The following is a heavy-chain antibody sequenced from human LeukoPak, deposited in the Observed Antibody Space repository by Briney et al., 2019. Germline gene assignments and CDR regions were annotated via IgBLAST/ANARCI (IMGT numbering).Heavy chain of an antibody. CDR1: GGSIGSYY. V-gene: IGHV4-59*01. J-gene: IGHJ4*02. CDR2: IYYSGST. CDR3: ARGYGDNEVTDH. Sequence: SETLSLTCTVSGGSIGSYYWSWIRQPPGKGLEWIGYIYYSGSTKYNPSLKSRVTISVDTSKNQFSLRLSSVTAADTAVYYCARGYGDNEVTDHWGQGTLVTVSS. D-gene: IGHD4-17*01.